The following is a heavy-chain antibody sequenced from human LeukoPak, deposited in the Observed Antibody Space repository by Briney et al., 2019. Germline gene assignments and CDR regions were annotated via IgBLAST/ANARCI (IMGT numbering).Heavy chain of an antibody. D-gene: IGHD2-2*01. CDR1: GFTFSNYA. V-gene: IGHV3-23*01. Sequence: PGGSLRLSCAASGFTFSNYAMNWVRQAPGKGLEWVSAISGSGGSTYYADSVKGRFTISRDNSKNTLYLQMNSLRAEDTAVYYCAKIGCSSTSCYTNEGYFDYWGQGTLVTVSS. CDR2: ISGSGGST. J-gene: IGHJ4*02. CDR3: AKIGCSSTSCYTNEGYFDY.